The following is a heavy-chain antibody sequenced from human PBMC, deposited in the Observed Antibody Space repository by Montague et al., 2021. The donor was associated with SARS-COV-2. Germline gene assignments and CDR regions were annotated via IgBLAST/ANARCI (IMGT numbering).Heavy chain of an antibody. CDR2: IFYRGTT. J-gene: IGHJ4*02. Sequence: SETLSLTCTVSGDSLTYFYWSWIRQSPGKGLEWIGNIFYRGTTNYNPSLKSRVTISVDTSKNQFSLNLTSVTAADTAVYYCVRGAPRTFDYWGQGTLVTVSP. CDR3: VRGAPRTFDY. CDR1: GDSLTYFY. D-gene: IGHD1/OR15-1a*01. V-gene: IGHV4-59*01.